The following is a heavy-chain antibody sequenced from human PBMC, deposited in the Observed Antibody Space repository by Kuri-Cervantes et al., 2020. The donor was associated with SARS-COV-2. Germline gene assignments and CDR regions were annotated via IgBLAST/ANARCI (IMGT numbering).Heavy chain of an antibody. CDR1: GGSFSDYS. J-gene: IGHJ6*03. Sequence: GSLRLSCAVYGGSFSDYSWTWIRPPPGKGLEWIGEINHTGSTNYNPSLKSRVTISVDTPSKQFSLHLGSVTAADTAVCYCARHVNDFWSGYYYYYYMDVWGKGTTVTVSS. CDR3: ARHVNDFWSGYYYYYYMDV. V-gene: IGHV4-34*01. CDR2: INHTGST. D-gene: IGHD3-3*01.